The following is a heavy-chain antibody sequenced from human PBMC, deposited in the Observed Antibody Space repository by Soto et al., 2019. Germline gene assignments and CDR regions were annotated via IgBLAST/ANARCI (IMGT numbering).Heavy chain of an antibody. J-gene: IGHJ5*02. CDR2: IRNKANSYTT. Sequence: EVQLVESGGGLVQPGGSLRLSCAASGFTFSDHYMDWVRQAPWKGLEWVGRIRNKANSYTTQYAASVKGRFTISRDDSQNSLYLQMNSLETEDTAVYYCARGSYGAYVGWFDPWGQGTLVTVSS. D-gene: IGHD5-12*01. CDR3: ARGSYGAYVGWFDP. CDR1: GFTFSDHY. V-gene: IGHV3-72*01.